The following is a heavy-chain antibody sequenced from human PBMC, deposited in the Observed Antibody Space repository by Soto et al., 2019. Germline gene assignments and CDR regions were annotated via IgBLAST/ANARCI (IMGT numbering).Heavy chain of an antibody. Sequence: QLQLQASGSGLVKPSQTLSLTCAVSGGSISSGGYSWSWIRQPPGKGLEWIGYIYHSGSTYYNPSLKSRVTISVDRSKNQFSLKLSSVTDADTAVYYCARVPSPWGQGTLVTVSS. J-gene: IGHJ5*02. CDR2: IYHSGST. CDR1: GGSISSGGYS. CDR3: ARVPSP. V-gene: IGHV4-30-2*01.